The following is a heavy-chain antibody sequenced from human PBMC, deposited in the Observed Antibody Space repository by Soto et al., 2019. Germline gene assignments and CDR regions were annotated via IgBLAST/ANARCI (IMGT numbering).Heavy chain of an antibody. D-gene: IGHD3-9*01. J-gene: IGHJ4*02. Sequence: ASVKVSCKASGYTFTSYGISWVRQAPGQGLELMGWISAYNGNTNYAQKLQGRVTMTTDTSTSTAYMELRSLRSDDTAVYYCARDPQYYDILTGTDLDYWGQGTLVTGSS. CDR1: GYTFTSYG. V-gene: IGHV1-18*01. CDR2: ISAYNGNT. CDR3: ARDPQYYDILTGTDLDY.